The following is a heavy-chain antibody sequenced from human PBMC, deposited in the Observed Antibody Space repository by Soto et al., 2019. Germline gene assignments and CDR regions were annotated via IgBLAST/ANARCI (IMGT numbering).Heavy chain of an antibody. V-gene: IGHV4-59*08. CDR2: VYFIGST. CDR1: GGSISSFY. CDR3: ARHSNSYRKALDY. D-gene: IGHD6-13*01. J-gene: IGHJ4*02. Sequence: QVQLLESGPELVKSSETLSLTCTVSGGSISSFYWSWIRQPPGKELEWIGYVYFIGSTDYNPSLRGRITLSVDTTKNQFSLNLSSVTAADPAVYYWARHSNSYRKALDYWGQGTLVTVSS.